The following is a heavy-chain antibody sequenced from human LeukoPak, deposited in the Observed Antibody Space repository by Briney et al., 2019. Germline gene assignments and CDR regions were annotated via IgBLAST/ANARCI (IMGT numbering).Heavy chain of an antibody. J-gene: IGHJ4*02. V-gene: IGHV3-21*06. D-gene: IGHD1-1*01. Sequence: GGSLRLSCAASGFTFSNYAMSWVRQAPGKGPEWVSAINTNSGSIYYTDSVKGRFTVSRDNAKNSLSLQMTSLRAEDTAVYYCARGVPTGIDYFDYWGQGILVTVSS. CDR3: ARGVPTGIDYFDY. CDR1: GFTFSNYA. CDR2: INTNSGSI.